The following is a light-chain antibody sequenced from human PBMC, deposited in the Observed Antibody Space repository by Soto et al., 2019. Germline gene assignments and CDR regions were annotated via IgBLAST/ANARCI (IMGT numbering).Light chain of an antibody. CDR3: SSYTSSTTLSVV. V-gene: IGLV2-14*01. CDR2: GVT. CDR1: SSDVGGYNY. J-gene: IGLJ2*01. Sequence: QSALTQPASVSGSPGQSITISCTGTSSDVGGYNYVSWYQQHPGKAPKLMIYGVTNRPSGVSNRFSGPKSGNTASLTISGLQAEDEADYYCSSYTSSTTLSVVFGGGTKLNVL.